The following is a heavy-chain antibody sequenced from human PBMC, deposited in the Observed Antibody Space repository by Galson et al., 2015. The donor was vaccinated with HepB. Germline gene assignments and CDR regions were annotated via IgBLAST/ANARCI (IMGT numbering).Heavy chain of an antibody. J-gene: IGHJ4*02. CDR3: ANSGGYSYVYFDY. D-gene: IGHD5-18*01. Sequence: SLRLSCAASGFTFSSYGMHWVRQAPGKGLEWVAVISYDGSNKYYADSVKGRFTISRDNSKNTLYLQMNSLRAEDTAVYYCANSGGYSYVYFDYWGQGTLVTVSS. CDR1: GFTFSSYG. V-gene: IGHV3-30*18. CDR2: ISYDGSNK.